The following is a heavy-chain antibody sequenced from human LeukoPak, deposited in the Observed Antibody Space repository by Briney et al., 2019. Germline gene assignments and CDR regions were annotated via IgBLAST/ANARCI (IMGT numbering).Heavy chain of an antibody. J-gene: IGHJ4*02. D-gene: IGHD6-13*01. Sequence: PGGSLRLSCAASGFTFSSYAMTWVRQAPGKGLEWVSGISSTGGSTYYTDSVKGRFAISRDNSKNTVYLQMNGLRADDTAVYYCAKEPGGAAADHFDYWGQGTLVTVSS. V-gene: IGHV3-23*01. CDR2: ISSTGGST. CDR1: GFTFSSYA. CDR3: AKEPGGAAADHFDY.